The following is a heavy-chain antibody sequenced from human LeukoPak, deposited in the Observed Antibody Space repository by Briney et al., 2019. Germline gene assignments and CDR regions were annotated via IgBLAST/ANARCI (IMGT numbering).Heavy chain of an antibody. CDR2: FYYSGIT. Sequence: SETLSLTCTVSGCSISSSSYYWGWIRQPPGKGLEWIGSFYYSGITYSNPSLKSRVTTSVDTSKNQFSLKLSSVTAGDTAVYYCARVRGSSGSYEYCHYMDVWGKGTTVTISS. D-gene: IGHD1-26*01. V-gene: IGHV4-39*01. J-gene: IGHJ6*03. CDR3: ARVRGSSGSYEYCHYMDV. CDR1: GCSISSSSYY.